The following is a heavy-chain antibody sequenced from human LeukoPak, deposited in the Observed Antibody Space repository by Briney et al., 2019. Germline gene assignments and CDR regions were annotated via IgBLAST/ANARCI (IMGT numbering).Heavy chain of an antibody. J-gene: IGHJ4*02. CDR3: ARGGYNYGFDY. CDR2: ISYDGSNK. CDR1: GFTFSSYA. V-gene: IGHV3-30-3*01. D-gene: IGHD5-18*01. Sequence: GRSLRLSCAASGFTFSSYAMHWVRQAPGKGLEWVAVISYDGSNKYYADSVKGRFTISRDNSKNTLYLQMNSLGAEDTAVYYCARGGYNYGFDYWGQGTLVTVSS.